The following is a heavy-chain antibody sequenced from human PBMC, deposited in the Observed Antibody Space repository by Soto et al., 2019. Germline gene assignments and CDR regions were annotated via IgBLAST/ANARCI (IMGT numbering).Heavy chain of an antibody. CDR2: IIPIFGTA. Sequence: VASVKVSCKASGGTFSSYAISWVRQAPGQGLEWMGGIIPIFGTANYAQKFQGRVTITADKSTSTAYMELSSLRSEDTAVYYCARDNAYYDILTGYPSRAFDIWGQVTIFTVS. CDR1: GGTFSSYA. CDR3: ARDNAYYDILTGYPSRAFDI. J-gene: IGHJ3*02. D-gene: IGHD3-9*01. V-gene: IGHV1-69*06.